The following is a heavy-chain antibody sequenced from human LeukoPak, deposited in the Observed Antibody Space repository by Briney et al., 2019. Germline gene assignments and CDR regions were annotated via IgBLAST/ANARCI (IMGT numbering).Heavy chain of an antibody. CDR2: IYHSGST. CDR1: GYSISSGYY. Sequence: PSETLSLTCAVSGYSISSGYYWGWIRQSPGKGLEWIGSIYHSGSTYYNPSLKSRVTISVDTSKNQFSLKLSSVTAADTAVYYCARLWFLEWLFDYWGQGTLVTVSS. V-gene: IGHV4-38-2*01. CDR3: ARLWFLEWLFDY. D-gene: IGHD3-3*01. J-gene: IGHJ4*02.